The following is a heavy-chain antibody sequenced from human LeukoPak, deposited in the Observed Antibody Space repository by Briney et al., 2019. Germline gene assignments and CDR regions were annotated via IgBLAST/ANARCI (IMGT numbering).Heavy chain of an antibody. Sequence: SETLSLTCTVSGGSISSGVYYWSWIRQHPGKGLEWIGYIYYRGCTYYNPSLKSRVTISVDTSKNQFSLKLSSVTAADTAVYYCGRGGAGYYGSGTYYAYWGQGTLVTVSS. V-gene: IGHV4-31*03. D-gene: IGHD3-10*01. CDR1: GGSISSGVYY. J-gene: IGHJ4*02. CDR3: GRGGAGYYGSGTYYAY. CDR2: IYYRGCT.